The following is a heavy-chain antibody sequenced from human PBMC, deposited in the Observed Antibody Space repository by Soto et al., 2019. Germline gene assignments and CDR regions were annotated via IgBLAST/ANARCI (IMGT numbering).Heavy chain of an antibody. J-gene: IGHJ6*02. V-gene: IGHV3-48*03. CDR2: INSGGTAI. CDR3: ARDFTMGATYYGPSFYSMDV. D-gene: IGHD1-26*01. CDR1: GFTFSSFE. Sequence: RGSLRLSCATSGFTFSSFEMDWVLQAAGKARAWVPHINSGGTAIYYADSVKGRFIISRDNSKNTLCLQMDSLRAGDTGVYYCARDFTMGATYYGPSFYSMDVWGQGTTVTVSS.